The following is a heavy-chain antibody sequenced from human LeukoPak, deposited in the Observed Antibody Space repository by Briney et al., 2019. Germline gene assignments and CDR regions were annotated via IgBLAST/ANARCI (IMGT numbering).Heavy chain of an antibody. CDR2: IYDSGST. CDR3: ARDCSGGSCYGAFDI. D-gene: IGHD2-15*01. J-gene: IGHJ3*02. Sequence: SETLSLTCTVSGASIRSGDYYWSWIRQPPGKGLEWIGYIYDSGSTYYNPSLKSRITISVDTSEDRFPLKLSSVTATDTAVYYCARDCSGGSCYGAFDIWGQGTMVTVSS. V-gene: IGHV4-30-4*01. CDR1: GASIRSGDYY.